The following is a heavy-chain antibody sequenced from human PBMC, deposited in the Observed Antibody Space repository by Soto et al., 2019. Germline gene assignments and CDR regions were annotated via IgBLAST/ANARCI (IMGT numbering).Heavy chain of an antibody. J-gene: IGHJ4*02. D-gene: IGHD3-10*01. CDR1: GYTFTSYA. CDR2: INAGNGNT. V-gene: IGHV1-3*01. CDR3: ARGEYYYGSAPRDY. Sequence: EASVKVSCKASGYTFTSYAMHWVRQAPGQRLEWMGWINAGNGNTKYSQKFQGRVTMTRNTSISTAYMELSSLRSEDTAVYYCARGEYYYGSAPRDYWGQGTLVTVSS.